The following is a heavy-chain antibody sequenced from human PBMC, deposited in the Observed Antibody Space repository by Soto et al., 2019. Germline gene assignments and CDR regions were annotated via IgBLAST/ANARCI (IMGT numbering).Heavy chain of an antibody. J-gene: IGHJ4*02. CDR2: IKQDGSEK. CDR1: GFTFSTYW. Sequence: GGSLRLSCAASGFTFSTYWMTWVRQAPGKGLEWVANIKQDGSEKYYVDSVRGRFTISRDNAKNSMYLQMNSLRAEDTAVYYCARDTAYCSSTTCYLYSFDHCGQAPPVTVSS. CDR3: ARDTAYCSSTTCYLYSFDH. D-gene: IGHD2-2*01. V-gene: IGHV3-7*03.